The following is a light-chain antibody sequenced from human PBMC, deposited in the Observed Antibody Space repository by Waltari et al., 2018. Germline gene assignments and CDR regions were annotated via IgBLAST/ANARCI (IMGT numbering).Light chain of an antibody. Sequence: SALTQPASVSGSPGQSITISCTETSSNVGSYPLLPWYQRHPGGAPKLFIYEVSERPAGFSNRFSGSKSGKAASLTISGLQAEDEADYYCCAFAGRGIYVFGTGTQVTVL. CDR3: CAFAGRGIYV. V-gene: IGLV2-23*02. CDR2: EVS. CDR1: SSNVGSYPL. J-gene: IGLJ1*01.